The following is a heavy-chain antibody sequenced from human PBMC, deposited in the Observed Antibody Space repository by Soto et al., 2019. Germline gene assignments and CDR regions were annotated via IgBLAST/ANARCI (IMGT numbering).Heavy chain of an antibody. CDR3: ARQSAAAADY. V-gene: IGHV3-74*01. D-gene: IGHD6-13*01. CDR2: IHSDGTT. CDR1: GFPFRSYW. Sequence: GGSLRLSCAASGFPFRSYWMHWVRQAPGQGLEWVSRIHSDGTTNYADSVKGRFTISRDNAKNTLYLQMSSLRAEDTAVYYCARQSAAAADYWGQGTLVTVSS. J-gene: IGHJ4*02.